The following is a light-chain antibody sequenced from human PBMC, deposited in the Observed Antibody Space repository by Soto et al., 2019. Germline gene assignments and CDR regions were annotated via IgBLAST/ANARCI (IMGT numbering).Light chain of an antibody. J-gene: IGLJ2*01. CDR2: DVS. CDR3: SSYTVNSHVV. V-gene: IGLV2-14*01. Sequence: QSALTQPASVSGSPGQSITISCTGTRSDVGGSSLVSWYQQHPDKAPKLLISDVSIRPSGVSNRFSGSKSGNTASLTTSGLQAEDEADYFCSSYTVNSHVVFGGGTKLTVL. CDR1: RSDVGGSSL.